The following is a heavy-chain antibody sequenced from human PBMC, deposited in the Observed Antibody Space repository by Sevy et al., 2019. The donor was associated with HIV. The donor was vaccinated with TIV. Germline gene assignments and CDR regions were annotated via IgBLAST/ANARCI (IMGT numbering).Heavy chain of an antibody. CDR2: IGAYNGNA. V-gene: IGHV1-18*01. Sequence: ASVKVSCKASGYTFISNGISWVRQAPGQGLEWMGWIGAYNGNANSAQKLQGRVTVTTDTSTSTAYMELRSLRSDDTAVYYCARVPTYYYGSATYFDYWGQGTLVTVSS. D-gene: IGHD3-10*01. CDR1: GYTFISNG. CDR3: ARVPTYYYGSATYFDY. J-gene: IGHJ4*02.